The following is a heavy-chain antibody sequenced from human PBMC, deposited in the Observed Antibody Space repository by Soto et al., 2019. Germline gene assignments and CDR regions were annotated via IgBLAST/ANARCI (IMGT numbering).Heavy chain of an antibody. CDR3: ARVLAAAGRGRGDWFDP. CDR2: ISAYNGNT. J-gene: IGHJ5*02. V-gene: IGHV1-18*01. CDR1: GYTFTSYG. Sequence: QVQLVQSGAEVKKPGASVKVSCKASGYTFTSYGISWVRQAPGQGLEWMGWISAYNGNTNYAQKLQGRVTMTTDTSXSTXYTELRSLRSDDTAVYYCARVLAAAGRGRGDWFDPWGQGTLVTVSS. D-gene: IGHD6-13*01.